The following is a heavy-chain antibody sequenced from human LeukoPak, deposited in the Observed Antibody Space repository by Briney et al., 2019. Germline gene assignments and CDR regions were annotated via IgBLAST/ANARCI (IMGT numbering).Heavy chain of an antibody. D-gene: IGHD3-10*01. CDR1: GGSISSYY. V-gene: IGHV4-59*01. CDR2: IYYSGST. Sequence: SETLSLTCTVSGGSISSYYWSWIRQPPGKGLEWIGYIYYSGSTNYNPSLKSRVTISVDTSKNQFSLKLSSVTAADTAVYYCARDGYYYGSGTPGGFDYWGQGTLVTVSS. J-gene: IGHJ4*02. CDR3: ARDGYYYGSGTPGGFDY.